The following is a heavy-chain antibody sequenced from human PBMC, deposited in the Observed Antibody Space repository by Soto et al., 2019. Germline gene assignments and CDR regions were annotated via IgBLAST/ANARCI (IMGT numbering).Heavy chain of an antibody. CDR1: GGSFSGYY. CDR3: ASFKRSRPHAFDI. CDR2: INHSGST. Sequence: SETLSLTCAVYGGSFSGYYWSWIRQPPGKGLEWIGEINHSGSTNYNPSLKSRVTISVDTSKNQFSLKLSSVTAADTAVYYCASFKRSRPHAFDIWGQGTMVTVSS. V-gene: IGHV4-34*01. D-gene: IGHD6-13*01. J-gene: IGHJ3*02.